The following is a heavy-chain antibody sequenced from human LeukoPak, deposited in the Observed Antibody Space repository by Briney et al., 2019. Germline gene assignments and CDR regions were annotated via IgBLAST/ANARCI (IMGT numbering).Heavy chain of an antibody. CDR2: ISSSGSTI. D-gene: IGHD3-16*01. CDR3: ARAGFSPWGY. V-gene: IGHV3-48*03. CDR1: GFTFSSYE. J-gene: IGHJ4*02. Sequence: GGSLRLSCAASGFTFSSYEMNWFRQAPAKGLEWVSYISSSGSTIYYADSVKGLFTISRDNAKNSLYLQMNNLRAEDTAVYYCARAGFSPWGYWGQGTLVTVSS.